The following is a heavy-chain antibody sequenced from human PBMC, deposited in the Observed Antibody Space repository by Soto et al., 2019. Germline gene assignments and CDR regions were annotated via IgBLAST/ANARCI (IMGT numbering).Heavy chain of an antibody. J-gene: IGHJ3*02. D-gene: IGHD6-13*01. Sequence: GSLRLSCAASGFTFSSHVMNWVRQAPGKGLEWVAAISGGGGTTYYGDSVEGRFTMSRDKSISTAYLQWSSLKASDTAMYYCARTLAAAASWAFDIWGQGTMVTVSS. V-gene: IGHV3-23*01. CDR2: ISGGGGTT. CDR1: GFTFSSHV. CDR3: ARTLAAAASWAFDI.